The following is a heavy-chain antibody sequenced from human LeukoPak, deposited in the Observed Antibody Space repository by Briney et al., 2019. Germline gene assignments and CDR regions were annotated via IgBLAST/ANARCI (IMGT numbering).Heavy chain of an antibody. J-gene: IGHJ4*02. D-gene: IGHD1-26*01. V-gene: IGHV3-7*01. CDR2: INEDGSGK. CDR3: ARVSVGAPAFDY. CDR1: GFSCSSYW. Sequence: GGSLRLSCSASGFSCSSYWMSWVRQAPGKGLEWVAHINEDGSGKYYVDSVKGRFFISRDNAAKSLSLQMNRLRDADTAVYYCARVSVGAPAFDYWGQGNLVTVSS.